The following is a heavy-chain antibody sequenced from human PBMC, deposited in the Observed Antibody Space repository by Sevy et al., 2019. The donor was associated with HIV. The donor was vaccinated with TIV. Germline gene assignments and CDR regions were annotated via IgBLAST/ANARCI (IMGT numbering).Heavy chain of an antibody. CDR3: ARDYYDTSGHFDY. CDR2: IKQDGSEK. V-gene: IGHV3-7*01. J-gene: IGHJ4*02. D-gene: IGHD3-22*01. CDR1: GFTFSSDW. Sequence: GGSLRLSCAASGFTFSSDWMSWVRQAPGKGLEWVAHIKQDGSEKYYVDSVKGRFTISRDNAKNSLYLQMNSLRAEDTAVYYCARDYYDTSGHFDYWGQGTLVTVSS.